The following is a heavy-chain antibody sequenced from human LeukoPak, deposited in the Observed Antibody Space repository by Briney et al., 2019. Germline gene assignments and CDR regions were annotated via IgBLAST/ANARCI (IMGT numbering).Heavy chain of an antibody. CDR2: IYSSGST. J-gene: IGHJ4*02. D-gene: IGHD6-13*01. CDR1: GGSISSSSYY. V-gene: IGHV4-39*01. Sequence: SETLSLTCTVSGGSISSSSYYWGWIRQPPGKGLEWIGSIYSSGSTYYNPSLKSRVTISVDTSKNQFSLKLSSVTAADTAVYYCARHLRARQLAAWGQGTLVTVSS. CDR3: ARHLRARQLAA.